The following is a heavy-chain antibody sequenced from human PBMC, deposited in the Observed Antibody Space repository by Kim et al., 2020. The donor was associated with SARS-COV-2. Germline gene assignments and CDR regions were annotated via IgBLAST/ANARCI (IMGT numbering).Heavy chain of an antibody. CDR3: ARERGARGYSGYDSYYYYGMDV. J-gene: IGHJ6*02. V-gene: IGHV3-30-3*01. CDR2: ISYDGSNK. D-gene: IGHD5-12*01. Sequence: GRSLRLSCAASGFTFSSYAMHWVRQAPGKGLEWVAVISYDGSNKYYADSVKGRFTISRDNSKNTLYLQMNSLRAEDTAVYYCARERGARGYSGYDSYYYYGMDVWGQGTTVTVSS. CDR1: GFTFSSYA.